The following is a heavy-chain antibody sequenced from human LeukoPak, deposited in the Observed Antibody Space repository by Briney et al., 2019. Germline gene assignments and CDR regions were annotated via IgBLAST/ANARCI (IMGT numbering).Heavy chain of an antibody. J-gene: IGHJ4*02. D-gene: IGHD2-15*01. V-gene: IGHV3-33*08. CDR1: GFTSSA. CDR3: AREGGGLDY. Sequence: GRSLRLSCAASGFTSSAMHWVRQAPGKGLEWVAVIWYDGSNKYYADSVKGRFTISRDNSKNTLYLQMNSLRAEDTAVYYCAREGGGLDYWGQGTLVTVSS. CDR2: IWYDGSNK.